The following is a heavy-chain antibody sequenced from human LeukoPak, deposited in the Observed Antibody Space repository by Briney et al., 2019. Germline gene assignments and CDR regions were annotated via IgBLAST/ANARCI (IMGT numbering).Heavy chain of an antibody. CDR3: ARVDKKYGSGSYYTY. CDR2: IIPIFNTA. J-gene: IGHJ4*02. D-gene: IGHD3-10*01. Sequence: SVKVSCKASGGTFTSYAISWVRQAPGQGLEWMGGIIPIFNTANYAQKFQGRVTITADESTSTVYMEVSSLRSEDTAVYYCARVDKKYGSGSYYTYWGQGTLVTVSS. V-gene: IGHV1-69*13. CDR1: GGTFTSYA.